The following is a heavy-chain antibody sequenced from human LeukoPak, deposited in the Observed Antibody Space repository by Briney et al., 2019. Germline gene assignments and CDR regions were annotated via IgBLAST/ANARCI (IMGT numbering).Heavy chain of an antibody. V-gene: IGHV4-39*01. J-gene: IGHJ5*02. CDR2: IYYSGIT. CDR3: ARLWTMYGLRFDP. Sequence: SETLSLTCTVSGGSIGSSYYYWGWIRQLPGRGLEWIGSIYYSGITYYNPSLKSRVTISEDTSKNQFSLKLNYVTAADTAVQYCARLWTMYGLRFDPWGQGTLVTVSS. CDR1: GGSIGSSYYY. D-gene: IGHD4-17*01.